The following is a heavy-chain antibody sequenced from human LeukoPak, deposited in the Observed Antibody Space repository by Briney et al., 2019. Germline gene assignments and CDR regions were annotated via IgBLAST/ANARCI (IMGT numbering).Heavy chain of an antibody. J-gene: IGHJ5*02. CDR2: IYYSGST. V-gene: IGHV4-59*12. CDR3: ARDRRGLWFGESAYNWFDP. CDR1: GGSISSYY. Sequence: SETLSLTCTVSGGSISSYYWSWIRQPPGKGLEWIGYIYYSGSTNYNPSLKSRVTISVDTSKNQFSLKLSSVTAADTAVYYCARDRRGLWFGESAYNWFDPWGQGTLVTVSS. D-gene: IGHD3-10*01.